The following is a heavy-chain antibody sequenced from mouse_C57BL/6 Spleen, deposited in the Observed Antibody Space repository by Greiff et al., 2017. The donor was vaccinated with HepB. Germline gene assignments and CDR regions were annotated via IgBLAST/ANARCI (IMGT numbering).Heavy chain of an antibody. CDR2: IYPGGGYT. CDR3: ARQGSSDFDY. V-gene: IGHV1-63*01. D-gene: IGHD1-1*01. Sequence: QVQLKQSGAELVRPGTSVKMSCKASGYTFTNYWIGWAKQRPGHGLEWIGDIYPGGGYTNYNEKFKGKATLTADKSSSTAYMQFSSLTSEDSAIYYCARQGSSDFDYWGQGTTLTVSS. J-gene: IGHJ2*01. CDR1: GYTFTNYW.